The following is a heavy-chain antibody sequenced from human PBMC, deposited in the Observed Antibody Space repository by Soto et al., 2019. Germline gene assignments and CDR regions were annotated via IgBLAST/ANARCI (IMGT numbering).Heavy chain of an antibody. Sequence: ASVKVSCKASGGTFSSYAISWVRQAPGQGLEWMGGIIPIVGTANYAQKFQGRVTITADESTSTAYMELSSLRSEDTAVYYCAIPLARDILTGYLNAFDIWGQGTMVTVSS. CDR3: AIPLARDILTGYLNAFDI. D-gene: IGHD3-9*01. CDR2: IIPIVGTA. J-gene: IGHJ3*02. CDR1: GGTFSSYA. V-gene: IGHV1-69*13.